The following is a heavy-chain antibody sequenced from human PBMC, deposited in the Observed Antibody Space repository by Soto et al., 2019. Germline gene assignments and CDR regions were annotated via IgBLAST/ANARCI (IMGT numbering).Heavy chain of an antibody. CDR1: GFTFSSYG. CDR3: AKDLSRIAAAALYYYYGMDV. D-gene: IGHD6-13*01. Sequence: GGSLRLSCAASGFTFSSYGMHWVRQAPGKGLEWVAVISYDGSNKYYADSVKGRFTISRDNSKNTLYLQMNSLRAEDTAVYYCAKDLSRIAAAALYYYYGMDVWGQGTTVTVSS. V-gene: IGHV3-30*18. CDR2: ISYDGSNK. J-gene: IGHJ6*02.